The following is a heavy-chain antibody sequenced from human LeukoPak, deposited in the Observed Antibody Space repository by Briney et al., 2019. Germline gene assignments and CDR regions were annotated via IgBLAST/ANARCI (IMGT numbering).Heavy chain of an antibody. CDR1: GFSLSDYW. CDR2: ITSDGSTT. Sequence: GGSLRLSCVGSGFSLSDYWMHWVRQTPGKGLMWVSRITSDGSTTWYADSVKGRFTVSRDNAKSTLFLEMNSLRDEDTAVYYCAGDYIWGRLFWGQGTLVTVSS. D-gene: IGHD3-16*01. J-gene: IGHJ4*01. V-gene: IGHV3-74*01. CDR3: AGDYIWGRLF.